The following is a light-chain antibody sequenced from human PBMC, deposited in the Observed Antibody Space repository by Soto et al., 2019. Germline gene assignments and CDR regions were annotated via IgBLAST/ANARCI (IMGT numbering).Light chain of an antibody. CDR3: GSYAGSVPA. CDR2: EVN. V-gene: IGLV2-8*01. J-gene: IGLJ2*01. Sequence: QSVLTQPPSASGSPGQSVAISCTGTSSDVGGYNYVSWYQQHPGKAPKLMIYEVNKRPSGVPDRFSGSKSGNTASLTVSGLQAEDEADYYCGSYAGSVPAFGGGTKPTVL. CDR1: SSDVGGYNY.